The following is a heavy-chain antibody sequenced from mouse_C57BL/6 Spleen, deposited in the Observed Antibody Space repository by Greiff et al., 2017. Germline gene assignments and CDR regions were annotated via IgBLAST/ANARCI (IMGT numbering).Heavy chain of an antibody. CDR3: ASNYGSSSYYFDY. V-gene: IGHV1-80*01. J-gene: IGHJ2*01. CDR2: IYPGDGDT. CDR1: GYAFSSYW. Sequence: VQVVESGAELVKPGASVKISCKASGYAFSSYWMNWVKQRPGKGLEWIGQIYPGDGDTNYNGKFKGKATLTADKSSSTAYMQLSSLTSEDSAVYFCASNYGSSSYYFDYWGQGTTLTVSS. D-gene: IGHD1-1*01.